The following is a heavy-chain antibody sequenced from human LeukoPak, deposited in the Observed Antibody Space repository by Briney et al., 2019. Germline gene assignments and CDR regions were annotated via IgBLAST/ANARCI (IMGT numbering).Heavy chain of an antibody. J-gene: IGHJ3*02. V-gene: IGHV4-59*11. CDR2: IYYRGST. D-gene: IGHD3-22*01. CDR3: ARGSSDYDSSGYYYRNAFDI. Sequence: SETLSLTCNVSGGSISSHYWSWIRQPPGKGLEWIAYIYYRGSTNYNPSLTSRVTISVDASKNQFSLKLTSVTAADTAVYYCARGSSDYDSSGYYYRNAFDIWGQGTMVTVSS. CDR1: GGSISSHY.